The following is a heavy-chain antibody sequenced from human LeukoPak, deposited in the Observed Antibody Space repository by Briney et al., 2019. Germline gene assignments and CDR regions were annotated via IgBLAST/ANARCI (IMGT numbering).Heavy chain of an antibody. Sequence: ASVKVSCKASGYTFTGYYIHWVRQAPGQGLEWMGWINPNSGGTNYAQKFQGRVTMTRDTSISTVYMELSRLRSDDTAVYYCARGIVVVTRGEDYWGQGTLVTVSS. CDR2: INPNSGGT. J-gene: IGHJ4*02. D-gene: IGHD2-21*02. V-gene: IGHV1-2*02. CDR1: GYTFTGYY. CDR3: ARGIVVVTRGEDY.